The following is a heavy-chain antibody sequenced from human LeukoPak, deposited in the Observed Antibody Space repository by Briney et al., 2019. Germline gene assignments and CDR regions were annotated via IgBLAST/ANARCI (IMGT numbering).Heavy chain of an antibody. J-gene: IGHJ5*02. CDR3: ASLHDDGWFIH. Sequence: GGSLRLSCAASGFTFSNAWMSWVRQAPGKGLEWVANIKYDGTEKYYVGSVKGRFTISRDNAKKSVFLLMNSLRPEDTAVYFCASLHDDGWFIHWGQGTLVTVSS. CDR2: IKYDGTEK. V-gene: IGHV3-7*01. D-gene: IGHD3-3*01. CDR1: GFTFSNAW.